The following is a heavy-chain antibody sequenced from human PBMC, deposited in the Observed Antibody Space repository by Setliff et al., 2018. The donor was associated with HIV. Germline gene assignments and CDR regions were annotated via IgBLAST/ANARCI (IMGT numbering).Heavy chain of an antibody. D-gene: IGHD2-15*01. J-gene: IGHJ5*02. CDR3: ARVSRLHPFDP. CDR1: GTSINSHY. Sequence: PSETLSLTCTVSGTSINSHYWSWIRQTPGKGLQWIGLIYYTGIPTYNPSLSSRVTISVDTSKNQFSLKLTSVTAADTAFYYCARVSRLHPFDPWGQGVLVTVSS. V-gene: IGHV4-59*11. CDR2: IYYTGIP.